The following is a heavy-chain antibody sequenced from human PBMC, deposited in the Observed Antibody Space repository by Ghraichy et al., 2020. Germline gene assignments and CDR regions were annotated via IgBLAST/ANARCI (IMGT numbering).Heavy chain of an antibody. D-gene: IGHD6-19*01. CDR1: GFTFRTYA. CDR2: VNTDGEVT. V-gene: IGHV3-23*01. Sequence: GESLNISCAVSGFTFRTYAMSWVRQTPGKGLEWVSTVNTDGEVTYYADSVEGRFTITRDNSKNTLYLRMSSLRAEDTALYYCATYREQWLVLGAFDFWGQGTRVTVSS. CDR3: ATYREQWLVLGAFDF. J-gene: IGHJ3*01.